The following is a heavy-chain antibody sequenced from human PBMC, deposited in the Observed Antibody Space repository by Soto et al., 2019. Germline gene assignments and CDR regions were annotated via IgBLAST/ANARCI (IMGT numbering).Heavy chain of an antibody. D-gene: IGHD2-2*01. CDR1: GFTFSSYA. CDR2: VSGSGGST. Sequence: GGSLRLSCAASGFTFSSYAMSWVRQAPGKGLEWVSGVSGSGGSTYYADSVKGRFTISRDNSKNTLYLQMNSLRAEDTAVYYCAKDDRSSTSRLTEYLQHWGQGTLVTVSS. V-gene: IGHV3-23*01. CDR3: AKDDRSSTSRLTEYLQH. J-gene: IGHJ1*01.